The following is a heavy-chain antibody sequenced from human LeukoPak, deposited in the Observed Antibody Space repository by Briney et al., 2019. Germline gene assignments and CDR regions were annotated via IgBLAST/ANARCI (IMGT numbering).Heavy chain of an antibody. CDR1: GFTFRSHA. D-gene: IGHD2-21*01. CDR3: AKDFRIGYSAHFDY. J-gene: IGHJ4*02. Sequence: GGSLRLSCVGSGFTFRSHAMSWVRQAPEKGLEFVSGIYGNGGTTYYVDSVKGRFSISRDNSKNTLYLQMDSLRGEDTAVYYCAKDFRIGYSAHFDYWGQGALVTVSS. CDR2: IYGNGGTT. V-gene: IGHV3-23*01.